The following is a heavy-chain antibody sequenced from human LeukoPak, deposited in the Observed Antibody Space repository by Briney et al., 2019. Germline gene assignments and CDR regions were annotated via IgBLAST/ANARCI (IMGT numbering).Heavy chain of an antibody. V-gene: IGHV1-2*06. J-gene: IGHJ5*02. Sequence: ASVKVSCKASGYTFTGYYMHWVRQAPGQGLEWMGRINPNSGGTNYAQKFQGRVTMTRDTSISTAYMELSRLRSDDTAVYYCARAMTTVTVSWFDPWGQGTLVTVPS. D-gene: IGHD4-17*01. CDR2: INPNSGGT. CDR1: GYTFTGYY. CDR3: ARAMTTVTVSWFDP.